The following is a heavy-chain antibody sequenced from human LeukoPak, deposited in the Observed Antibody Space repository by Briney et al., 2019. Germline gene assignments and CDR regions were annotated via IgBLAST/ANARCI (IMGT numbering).Heavy chain of an antibody. J-gene: IGHJ4*02. CDR1: GGSISRYY. CDR3: ARDTPNYFDSSSYVGF. CDR2: ISYSGST. D-gene: IGHD3-22*01. V-gene: IGHV4-59*01. Sequence: SETLSLTCTVSGGSISRYYWSWIRQPPGKGLEWIGYISYSGSTNYNPSLKSRVTISVDTSKNQFSLELSSVTAADTAVYYCARDTPNYFDSSSYVGFWGQGTLVTVSS.